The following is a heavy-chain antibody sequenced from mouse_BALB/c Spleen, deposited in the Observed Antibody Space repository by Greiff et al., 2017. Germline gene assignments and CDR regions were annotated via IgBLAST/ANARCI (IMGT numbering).Heavy chain of an antibody. D-gene: IGHD2-3*01. V-gene: IGHV5-17*02. Sequence: EVQLQESGGGLVQPGGSRKLSCAASGFTFSSFGMHWVRQAPEKGLEWVAYISSGSSTIYYADTVKGRFTISRDNPKNTLFLQMTSLRSEDTAMYYCARGGHDGYYDYAMDYWGQGTSVTVSS. CDR3: ARGGHDGYYDYAMDY. J-gene: IGHJ4*01. CDR1: GFTFSSFG. CDR2: ISSGSSTI.